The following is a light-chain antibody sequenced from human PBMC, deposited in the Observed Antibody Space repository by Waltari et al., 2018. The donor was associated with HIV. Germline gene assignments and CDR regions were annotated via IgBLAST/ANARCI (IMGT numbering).Light chain of an antibody. CDR3: AAWDDSLNAWV. J-gene: IGLJ3*02. CDR1: SSTLGSNI. V-gene: IGLV1-44*01. Sequence: QSLLPPPPSASGTPGQRVSISCSGSSSTLGSNIVNWYQQLPGTAPKLLIYSNNQRPSGVPGRFSGSKAGTSASLAISGLQSEDEADYYCAAWDDSLNAWVFGGGTKLTVL. CDR2: SNN.